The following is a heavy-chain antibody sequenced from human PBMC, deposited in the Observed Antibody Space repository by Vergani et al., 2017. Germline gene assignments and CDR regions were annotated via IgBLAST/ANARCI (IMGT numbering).Heavy chain of an antibody. Sequence: VQLVESGGGVVQPGRSLRLSCAASGFTFSSYGMHWVRQAPGKGLEWVAVIWYDGSNKYYADSVKGRFTISRDNSKNTLYLQMNSLRAEDTAVYYCAKDDSQWLTLGGAFDIWGQGTMVTVSS. CDR1: GFTFSSYG. CDR3: AKDDSQWLTLGGAFDI. CDR2: IWYDGSNK. D-gene: IGHD6-19*01. J-gene: IGHJ3*02. V-gene: IGHV3-33*06.